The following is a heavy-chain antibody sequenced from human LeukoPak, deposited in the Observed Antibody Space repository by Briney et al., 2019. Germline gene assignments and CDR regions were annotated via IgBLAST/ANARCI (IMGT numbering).Heavy chain of an antibody. CDR2: ISRDGENQ. CDR3: ARDPGYDSSGYWGY. V-gene: IGHV3-30*04. D-gene: IGHD3-22*01. J-gene: IGHJ4*02. CDR1: GFTFSRYA. Sequence: PGGSLRLSCAASGFTFSRYAMPWVRQAPGKGLEWVAVISRDGENQNYADSVKGRLTISRDNSKNTLFSQMNSLRADDTAVYYCARDPGYDSSGYWGYWGQGTLVTVSS.